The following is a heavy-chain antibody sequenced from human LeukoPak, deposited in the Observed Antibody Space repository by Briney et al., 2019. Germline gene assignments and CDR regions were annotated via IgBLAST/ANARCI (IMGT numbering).Heavy chain of an antibody. Sequence: GGSLRLSCAASGFTFNSYAMSWVRQAPGKGLEWVSAISGSGGSTYYADYVEGRFTISRDNSKNTLYLQMNSLRAEDTAVYYCAKDQFGYSSSWFDYWGQGTLVTVSS. J-gene: IGHJ4*02. CDR2: ISGSGGST. CDR1: GFTFNSYA. CDR3: AKDQFGYSSSWFDY. V-gene: IGHV3-23*01. D-gene: IGHD6-13*01.